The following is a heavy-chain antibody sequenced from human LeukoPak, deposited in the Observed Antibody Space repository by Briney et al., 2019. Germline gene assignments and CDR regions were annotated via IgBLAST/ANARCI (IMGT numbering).Heavy chain of an antibody. V-gene: IGHV3-7*01. Sequence: GGSLRLSCAASGFTFSNYWMTWVRQAPGKGLEWVTNIKEDGSGKHYVDSLKGRFTISRDNAKNSLFLQMNSLRAEDTAVYYCARVHGAYPFDYWGQGTLVTVSS. CDR2: IKEDGSGK. J-gene: IGHJ4*02. CDR1: GFTFSNYW. CDR3: ARVHGAYPFDY. D-gene: IGHD4/OR15-4a*01.